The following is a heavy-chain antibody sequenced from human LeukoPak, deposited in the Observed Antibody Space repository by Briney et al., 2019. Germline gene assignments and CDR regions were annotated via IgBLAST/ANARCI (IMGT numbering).Heavy chain of an antibody. CDR3: ARDAGTVTIMPMDY. J-gene: IGHJ4*02. CDR2: IWYDGSNK. V-gene: IGHV3-33*08. Sequence: GGSLRLSCAASGFTFSSYGMHWVRQAPGKGLEWVAVIWYDGSNKYYADSVKGRFTISRDNSKNTLYLQMNSLRAEDTAVYYCARDAGTVTIMPMDYRGQGTLVTVSS. D-gene: IGHD4-17*01. CDR1: GFTFSSYG.